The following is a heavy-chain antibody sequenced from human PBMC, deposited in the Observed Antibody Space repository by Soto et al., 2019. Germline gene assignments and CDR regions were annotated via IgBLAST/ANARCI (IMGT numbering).Heavy chain of an antibody. V-gene: IGHV4-59*11. CDR2: VHYSGTT. J-gene: IGHJ4*02. CDR1: GISISSHY. Sequence: SETLSLTCTVSGISISSHYWSWIRERPGKGLGWIANVHYSGTTNYNPSLASPVTLSVDTSKNQFSLKMMSVTAPDRAMYFCGRNNSYGFDYWGRGTLVTVSS. CDR3: GRNNSYGFDY. D-gene: IGHD2-8*01.